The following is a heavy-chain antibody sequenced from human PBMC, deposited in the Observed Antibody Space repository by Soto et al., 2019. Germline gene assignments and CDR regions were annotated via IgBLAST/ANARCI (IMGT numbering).Heavy chain of an antibody. CDR1: GFTFSSYD. V-gene: IGHV3-13*01. CDR3: ASFGGDSHMDV. D-gene: IGHD3-10*01. J-gene: IGHJ6*03. CDR2: IGTAGHT. Sequence: GGSLRLSCAASGFTFSSYDMHWVRQATGKGLEWVSAIGTAGHTYYPGSVKGRFTISRENAKNSLYLQMNSLRAGDTAVYYCASFGGDSHMDVWGKGTTVTVSS.